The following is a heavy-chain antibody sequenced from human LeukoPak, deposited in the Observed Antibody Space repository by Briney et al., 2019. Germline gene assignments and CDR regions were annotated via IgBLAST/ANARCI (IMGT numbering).Heavy chain of an antibody. CDR1: GYTFSGSA. D-gene: IGHD3-10*01. CDR3: TRLSENMVRGVIVYWYFDL. V-gene: IGHV3-73*01. J-gene: IGHJ2*01. CDR2: IRSKANSYAT. Sequence: GGSLRLSCAASGYTFSGSAMHWVRQASGKGLEWVGRIRSKANSYATAYAASVKGRFTISRDDSKNTAYLQMNSLKTEDTAVYYCTRLSENMVRGVIVYWYFDLWGRGTLVTVSS.